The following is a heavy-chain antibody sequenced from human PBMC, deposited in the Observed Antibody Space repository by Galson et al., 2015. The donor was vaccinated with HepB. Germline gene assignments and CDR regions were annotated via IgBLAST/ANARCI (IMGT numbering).Heavy chain of an antibody. J-gene: IGHJ3*02. Sequence: SLRLSCAASGFTFGDYAMSWFRQAPGKGLEWVGFIRSKAYGGTTEYAASVKGRFTISRYDSKSIAYLQMNSLKTEDTAVYYCTRAHIMITFGGIIVDSFDIWGQGTMVTVSS. CDR3: TRAHIMITFGGIIVDSFDI. D-gene: IGHD3-16*02. V-gene: IGHV3-49*03. CDR1: GFTFGDYA. CDR2: IRSKAYGGTT.